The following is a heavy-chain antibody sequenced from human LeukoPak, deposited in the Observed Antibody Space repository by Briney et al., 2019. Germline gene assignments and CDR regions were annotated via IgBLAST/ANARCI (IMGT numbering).Heavy chain of an antibody. Sequence: ASVKVSCTASGYTFTSYGISWVRQAPGQGLEWMGWISAYNGNTNYAQKLQGRVTMTTDTSTSTAYMELRSLRSDDTAVYYCARAGIGRRIAAAGTLRNDYWGQGTLVTVSS. CDR1: GYTFTSYG. CDR3: ARAGIGRRIAAAGTLRNDY. V-gene: IGHV1-18*01. J-gene: IGHJ4*02. CDR2: ISAYNGNT. D-gene: IGHD6-13*01.